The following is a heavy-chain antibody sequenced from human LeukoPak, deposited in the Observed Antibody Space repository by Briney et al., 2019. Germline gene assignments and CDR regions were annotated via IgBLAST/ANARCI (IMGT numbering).Heavy chain of an antibody. Sequence: GGSLRLSCAASGFTVSTNYMSWVRQAPGKGLEWVSIIYSSGSTYYADSVKGRFTISRDNSKNTLYLQMNSLRAEDTALYYYARTSVATAEDYFDFLGQGTLVTVSS. J-gene: IGHJ4*02. CDR1: GFTVSTNY. V-gene: IGHV3-53*01. CDR2: IYSSGST. CDR3: ARTSVATAEDYFDF. D-gene: IGHD6-13*01.